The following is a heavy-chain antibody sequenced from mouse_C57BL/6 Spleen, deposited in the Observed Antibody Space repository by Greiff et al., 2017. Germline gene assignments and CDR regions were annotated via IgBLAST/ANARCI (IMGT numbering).Heavy chain of an antibody. J-gene: IGHJ3*01. D-gene: IGHD2-4*01. CDR1: GYTFTSYW. Sequence: VQLQQSGAELVKPGASVKLSCKASGYTFTSYWMPWVKPRPGQGLEWIGEIDPSDSYTNYNQKFKGKATLTVDTSSSTAYMQLSSLTSEDSAVYYCARWDDYDSWFAYWGQGTLVTVSA. CDR2: IDPSDSYT. CDR3: ARWDDYDSWFAY. V-gene: IGHV1-50*01.